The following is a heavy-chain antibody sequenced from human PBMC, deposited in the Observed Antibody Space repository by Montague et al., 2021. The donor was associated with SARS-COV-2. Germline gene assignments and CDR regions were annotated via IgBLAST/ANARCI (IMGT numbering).Heavy chain of an antibody. CDR2: IYYSGSA. Sequence: SETLSLTCSVSGDSINNSRYYWGRNRQPPGKGLEWIGTIYYSGSAYYNPSLKSRVTISVDTSKDQFSLKLNSVTATDTAVYYCARLESTRGVIIRGAFHNWGQGTKVTVSS. J-gene: IGHJ3*02. CDR3: ARLESTRGVIIRGAFHN. V-gene: IGHV4-39*01. D-gene: IGHD3-10*01. CDR1: GDSINNSRYY.